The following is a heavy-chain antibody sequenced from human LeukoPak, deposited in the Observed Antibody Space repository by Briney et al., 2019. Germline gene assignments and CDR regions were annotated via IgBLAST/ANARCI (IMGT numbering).Heavy chain of an antibody. CDR1: GYSISSGYY. CDR2: IYHSGST. V-gene: IGHV4-38-2*02. CDR3: ARALWFGDTVAFDI. D-gene: IGHD3-10*01. Sequence: PSETLSLTCTVSGYSISSGYYWGWIRQPPGKGLEWIGSIYHSGSTYYNPSLKSRVTISVDTSKNQFSLKLSSVTAADTAVYYCARALWFGDTVAFDIWGQGTMVTVSS. J-gene: IGHJ3*02.